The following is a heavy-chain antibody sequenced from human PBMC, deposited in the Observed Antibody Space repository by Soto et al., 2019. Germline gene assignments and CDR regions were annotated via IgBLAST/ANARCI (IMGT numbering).Heavy chain of an antibody. D-gene: IGHD4-4*01. CDR2: IYHSGST. V-gene: IGHV4-30-2*01. Sequence: SETLSLTCAVSGGSISSGGYSWSWIRQPPGKGLEWIGYIYHSGSTYYNPSLKSRVTISVDRSKNQFSLKLSSVTAADTAVYYCARGDGEMATVYFDYWGQGTLVTVSS. J-gene: IGHJ4*02. CDR1: GGSISSGGYS. CDR3: ARGDGEMATVYFDY.